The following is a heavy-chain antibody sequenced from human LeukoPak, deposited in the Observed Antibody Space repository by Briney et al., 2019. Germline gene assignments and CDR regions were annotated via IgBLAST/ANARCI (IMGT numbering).Heavy chain of an antibody. Sequence: GGSLRLSCAASGFTFSSYVMNWVRQAPGKGLEWVSYISSSSDTVYYADSVKGRFTISRDNAKNSLYLQMYSLRAEDTAVYYCARDHGGYYYRLGDYWGQGTLVTVSS. CDR3: ARDHGGYYYRLGDY. V-gene: IGHV3-48*04. CDR2: ISSSSDTV. J-gene: IGHJ4*02. D-gene: IGHD3-22*01. CDR1: GFTFSSYV.